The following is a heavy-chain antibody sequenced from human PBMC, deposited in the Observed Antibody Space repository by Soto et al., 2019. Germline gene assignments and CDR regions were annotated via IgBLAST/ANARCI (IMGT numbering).Heavy chain of an antibody. CDR2: ISGTTGAT. CDR3: ARGCGGNCYPGII. D-gene: IGHD2-15*01. CDR1: GFTLSSYA. V-gene: IGHV3-23*01. J-gene: IGHJ4*02. Sequence: GGSLRLSCAASGFTLSSYAMSWVRQAPGKGLEWVSAISGTTGATYYADSVKGRLTISRDNSKNTMYLQMNSLRAEDTAVYYCARGCGGNCYPGIIWGQGNLVTVSS.